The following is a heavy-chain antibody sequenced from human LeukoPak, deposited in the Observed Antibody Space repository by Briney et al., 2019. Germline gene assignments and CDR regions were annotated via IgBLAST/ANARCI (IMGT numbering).Heavy chain of an antibody. V-gene: IGHV3-20*04. CDR1: GFTFDDYG. D-gene: IGHD3-22*01. CDR3: ARVGYDSTPTCGDAFDI. Sequence: GGSLRLSCAASGFTFDDYGMSWVRQAPGKGLEWVSGINWNGGSTVYADSVKGRFTISRDKAKNCLYVQMNSLRAEDTALYYCARVGYDSTPTCGDAFDIWGQGTMVTVSS. CDR2: INWNGGST. J-gene: IGHJ3*02.